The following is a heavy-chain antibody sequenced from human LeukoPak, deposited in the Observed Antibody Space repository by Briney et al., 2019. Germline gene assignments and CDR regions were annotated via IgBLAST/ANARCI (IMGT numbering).Heavy chain of an antibody. V-gene: IGHV4-39*07. CDR3: ARDTAGYCSGGSCYSVDAFDI. CDR2: IYYSGNT. Sequence: SETLSLTCTVSGGSISSSSYYWGWIRQPPGKGLEWIGTIYYSGNTYYNLSLKSRVTISVDTSKNQFSLKLSSVTAADTAVYYCARDTAGYCSGGSCYSVDAFDIWGQGTMVTVSS. CDR1: GGSISSSSYY. D-gene: IGHD2-15*01. J-gene: IGHJ3*02.